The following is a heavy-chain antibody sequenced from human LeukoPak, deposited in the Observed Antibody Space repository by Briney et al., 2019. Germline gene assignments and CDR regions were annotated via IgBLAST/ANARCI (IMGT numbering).Heavy chain of an antibody. J-gene: IGHJ4*02. CDR2: IYYSGST. V-gene: IGHV4-31*03. Sequence: SETLSLTCTVSGGSISSGGYYWSWIRQHPGKGLEWIGYIYYSGSTYYNPSLKSRVTISVDTSKNQFSLKLSSVTAADTAVYYRARGHYYDSSGYHSAFNYWGQGTLVTVSS. D-gene: IGHD3-22*01. CDR3: ARGHYYDSSGYHSAFNY. CDR1: GGSISSGGYY.